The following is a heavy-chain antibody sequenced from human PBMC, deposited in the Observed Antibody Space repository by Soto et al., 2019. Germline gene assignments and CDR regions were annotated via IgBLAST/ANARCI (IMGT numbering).Heavy chain of an antibody. CDR2: INAGNGNT. CDR1: GYTFTSYA. Sequence: ASVKVSCKASGYTFTSYAMHWVRQAPGQRLEWMGWINAGNGNTKYSQKFQGRVTITRDTSASTAYMELSSLRSEDTAVYYCARAPAAYYAKTGALDYWGQGTLVTVSS. V-gene: IGHV1-3*01. D-gene: IGHD2-8*01. J-gene: IGHJ4*02. CDR3: ARAPAAYYAKTGALDY.